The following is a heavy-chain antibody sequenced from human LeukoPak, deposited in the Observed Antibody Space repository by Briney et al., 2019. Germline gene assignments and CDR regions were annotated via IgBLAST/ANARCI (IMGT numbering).Heavy chain of an antibody. Sequence: SVKVSCKASGYTFTSYGISWVRQAPGQGLEWMGWISAYNGNTNYAQKSQGRVTMTRDTSISTAYMELSRLRSDDTAVYYCNFYYDSSGYQAVFDYWGQGTLVTVSS. CDR2: ISAYNGNT. D-gene: IGHD3-22*01. V-gene: IGHV1-18*01. J-gene: IGHJ4*02. CDR3: NFYYDSSGYQAVFDY. CDR1: GYTFTSYG.